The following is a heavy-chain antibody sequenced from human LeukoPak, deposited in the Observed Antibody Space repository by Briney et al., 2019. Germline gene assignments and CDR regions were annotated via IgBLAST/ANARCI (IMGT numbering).Heavy chain of an antibody. CDR2: INPNSGGT. D-gene: IGHD1-1*01. CDR3: ATYNWNLDAFDI. CDR1: GYTFTGYY. V-gene: IGHV1-2*04. J-gene: IGHJ3*02. Sequence: GASVKVSCKASGYTFTGYYMHWVRQALGQGLEWMGWINPNSGGTNYAQKFQGWVTMTRDTSISTAYMELSSLRSEDTAVYYCATYNWNLDAFDIWGQGTMVTVSS.